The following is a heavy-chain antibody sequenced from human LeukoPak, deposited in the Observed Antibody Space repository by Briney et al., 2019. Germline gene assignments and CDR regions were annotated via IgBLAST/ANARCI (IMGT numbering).Heavy chain of an antibody. CDR3: ASSWGDDILTYYSFDY. J-gene: IGHJ4*02. Sequence: KPSETLSLTCTVSDDSISDYYRGWIRQPPGKGLEWIGYFHNSGTSTYNPSLKSRVTISVDTSKNQFSLKVRSVTAADTAVYYCASSWGDDILTYYSFDYWGQGTLVTVSS. CDR1: DDSISDYY. CDR2: FHNSGTS. V-gene: IGHV4-59*01. D-gene: IGHD3-9*01.